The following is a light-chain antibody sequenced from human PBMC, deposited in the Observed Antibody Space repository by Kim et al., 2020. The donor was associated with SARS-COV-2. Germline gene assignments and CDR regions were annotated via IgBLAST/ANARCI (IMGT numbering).Light chain of an antibody. CDR3: QQYADSPPT. CDR1: QTISSIH. J-gene: IGKJ1*01. Sequence: SPGESATLSCRASQTISSIHLAWYQQRAGQAPRLIIYGISNRATGIPDRFSGSGSETDFTLTISRLEPEDFAVYYCQQYADSPPTFGQGTKVDIK. CDR2: GIS. V-gene: IGKV3-20*01.